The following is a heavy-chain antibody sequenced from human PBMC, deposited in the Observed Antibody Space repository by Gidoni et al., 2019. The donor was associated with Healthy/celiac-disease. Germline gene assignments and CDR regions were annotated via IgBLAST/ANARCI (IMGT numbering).Heavy chain of an antibody. V-gene: IGHV3-15*01. CDR3: TTDRADQVLGV. J-gene: IGHJ6*04. Sequence: GGLVKPGGLRCFSCAVSGSTFSNAWMSWGRQAPGTGLQWDGRNKSKTDGGRTDYAAPVKGSCTISTDDSKNTLDLQMNSLKTEETAVYYCTTDRADQVLGVWGKGTTVTVSS. D-gene: IGHD2-2*01. CDR2: NKSKTDGGRT. CDR1: GSTFSNAW.